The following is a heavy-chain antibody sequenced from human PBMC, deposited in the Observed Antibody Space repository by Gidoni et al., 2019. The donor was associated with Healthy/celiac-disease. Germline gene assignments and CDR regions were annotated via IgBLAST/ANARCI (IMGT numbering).Heavy chain of an antibody. V-gene: IGHV4-34*01. D-gene: IGHD6-13*01. CDR2: VNHSGST. CDR1: GGSFGGYD. J-gene: IGHJ5*02. Sequence: QVQLQQWGAGLLKPSDTLSLTCDVYGGSFGGYDWCWIRQPPGKELEWIGEVNHSGSTNYHPSLKSRVTISVDTSKNQFSLKLGSVTAADTAVYYCARGWVSFSSTYRNWFDPWGQGTLVTVSS. CDR3: ARGWVSFSSTYRNWFDP.